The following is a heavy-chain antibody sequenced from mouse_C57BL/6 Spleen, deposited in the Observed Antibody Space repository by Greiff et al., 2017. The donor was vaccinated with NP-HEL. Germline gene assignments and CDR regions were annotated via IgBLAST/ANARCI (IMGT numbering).Heavy chain of an antibody. CDR3: AREELGLRPWFAY. J-gene: IGHJ3*01. D-gene: IGHD2-4*01. Sequence: QVQLKQSGAELARPGASVKLSCKASGYTFTSYGISWVKQRTGQGLEWIGEIYPRSGNTYYNEKFKGKATLTADKSSSTAYMELRSLTSEDSAVYFCAREELGLRPWFAYWGQGTLVTVSA. CDR1: GYTFTSYG. CDR2: IYPRSGNT. V-gene: IGHV1-81*01.